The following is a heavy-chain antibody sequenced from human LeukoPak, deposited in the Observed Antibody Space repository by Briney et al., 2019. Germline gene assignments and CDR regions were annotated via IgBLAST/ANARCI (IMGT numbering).Heavy chain of an antibody. CDR1: GFTFSNDD. V-gene: IGHV3-23*01. CDR2: ISGDGGRT. J-gene: IGHJ4*02. Sequence: GGSLRLSCAASGFTFSNDDMNWVRQAPGKGLEWVPGISGDGGRTWYAGSVKGRFTISRDNSKNTLSLQMNSLRAEDTAVYYCAKVNWCSASCADAWGQGTLVTVSS. CDR3: AKVNWCSASCADA. D-gene: IGHD2-2*01.